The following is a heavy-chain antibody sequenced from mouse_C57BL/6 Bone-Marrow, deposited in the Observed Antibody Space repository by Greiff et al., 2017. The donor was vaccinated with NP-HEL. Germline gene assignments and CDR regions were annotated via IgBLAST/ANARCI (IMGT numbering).Heavy chain of an antibody. V-gene: IGHV1-81*01. CDR2: IYPRSGNT. D-gene: IGHD4-1*01. Sequence: VQLQQSGAELARPGASVKLSCKASGYTFTSYGISWVKQRTGQGLEWIGEIYPRSGNTYYNQKFKGKATLTADKSSSTAYMELRSLTSEDSAVYVCARELGDYAMDYWGQGTSVTVSS. CDR3: ARELGDYAMDY. J-gene: IGHJ4*01. CDR1: GYTFTSYG.